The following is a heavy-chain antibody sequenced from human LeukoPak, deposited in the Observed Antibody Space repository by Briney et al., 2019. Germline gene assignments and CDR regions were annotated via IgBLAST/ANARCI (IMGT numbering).Heavy chain of an antibody. CDR2: FYHSGST. V-gene: IGHV4-38-2*02. D-gene: IGHD3-10*01. J-gene: IGHJ4*02. Sequence: SETLSLTCTVSGYSISSGYYWGWIRQPPGKGLEWVGSFYHSGSTYYDPSLKDRVTISIDTSKNQFSLKLNSVAAADTAVYYCARRGFKRITLIRVYRSFDSWGQGTLVTVSS. CDR3: ARRGFKRITLIRVYRSFDS. CDR1: GYSISSGYY.